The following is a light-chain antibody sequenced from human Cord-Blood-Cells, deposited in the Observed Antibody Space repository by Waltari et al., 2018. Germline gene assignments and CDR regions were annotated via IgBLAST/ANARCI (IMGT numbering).Light chain of an antibody. CDR1: SSDVGGYNY. V-gene: IGLV2-14*01. CDR2: EVS. J-gene: IGLJ1*01. CDR3: SSYTSSSTLV. Sequence: QSALTQPASVSGSPGQSITISCTGTSSDVGGYNYVSWYQQHPGKAPKHMIYEVSNRPSGVCNRFSGSKSGNTASLTISGLQAEDEADYYCSSYTSSSTLVFGTGTKVTVL.